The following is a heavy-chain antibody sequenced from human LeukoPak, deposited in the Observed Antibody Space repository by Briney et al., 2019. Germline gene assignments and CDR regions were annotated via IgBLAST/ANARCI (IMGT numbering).Heavy chain of an antibody. Sequence: ASVKVSCKASGYTFTSYAMHWVRQAPGQRLEWMGWINAGNGNTKYSQKLQGRVTITRDTSASTAYMELSSLRSEDTAVYYCARGVGAAAGTTHGYWGQGILVTVSS. CDR3: ARGVGAAAGTTHGY. D-gene: IGHD6-13*01. CDR2: INAGNGNT. CDR1: GYTFTSYA. V-gene: IGHV1-3*01. J-gene: IGHJ4*02.